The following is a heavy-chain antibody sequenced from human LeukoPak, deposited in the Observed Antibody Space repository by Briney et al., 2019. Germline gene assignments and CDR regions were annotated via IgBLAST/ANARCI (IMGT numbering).Heavy chain of an antibody. CDR2: MRSSSSYT. CDR3: ARDRLPTVTTSAFDI. CDR1: GFTFSDYY. Sequence: GGSLRLSCVASGFTFSDYYMSWIRQAPGEGLELVSYMRSSSSYTKCADSVKGRFTISRDNAKNSLYLQMNSLRAEDTAVYYCARDRLPTVTTSAFDIWGQGTMVTVSS. V-gene: IGHV3-11*05. J-gene: IGHJ3*02. D-gene: IGHD4-17*01.